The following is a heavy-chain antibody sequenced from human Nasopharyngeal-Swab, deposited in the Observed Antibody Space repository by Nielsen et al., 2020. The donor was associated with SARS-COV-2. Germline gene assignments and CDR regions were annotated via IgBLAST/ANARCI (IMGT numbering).Heavy chain of an antibody. CDR2: IIPNFGTT. D-gene: IGHD3-3*01. CDR1: GGNFKNYA. V-gene: IGHV1-69*13. J-gene: IGHJ6*02. Sequence: SVKVSCKVSGGNFKNYAISWVRQAPGQGLEWIGGIIPNFGTTNYAHKFQDRATLTADQSTRTAYLELSSLRFDDTAVYYCARDTIFGLALYYYYGMGVWGQGTTVTVSS. CDR3: ARDTIFGLALYYYYGMGV.